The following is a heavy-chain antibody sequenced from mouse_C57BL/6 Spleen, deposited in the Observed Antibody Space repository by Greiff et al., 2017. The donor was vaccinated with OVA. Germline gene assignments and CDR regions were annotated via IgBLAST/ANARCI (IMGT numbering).Heavy chain of an antibody. CDR3: ARGYYYDSSYYFDY. Sequence: VKLVESDAELVKPGASVKISCKVSGYTFTDHTIHWMKQRPEQGLEWIGYIYPRDGSTKYNEKFKGKATLTADKSSSTAYMQLNSLTSEDSAVYVGARGYYYDSSYYFDYWGQGTTLTVSS. V-gene: IGHV1-78*01. CDR1: GYTFTDHT. D-gene: IGHD1-1*01. J-gene: IGHJ2*01. CDR2: IYPRDGST.